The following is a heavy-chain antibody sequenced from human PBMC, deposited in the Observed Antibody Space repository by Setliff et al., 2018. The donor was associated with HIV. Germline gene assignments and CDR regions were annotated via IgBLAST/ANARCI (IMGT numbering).Heavy chain of an antibody. CDR2: IYHSGST. V-gene: IGHV4-38-2*02. J-gene: IGHJ4*02. Sequence: SETLSLTCTVSGYSISSGYYWGWIRQPPGKGLEWIGSIYHSGSTYYNPSLKSRVTLLLDMSKNQFSLKLSSATAADTAVYYCARQAWHSGRNGYFVDYWGQGMLVTVSS. D-gene: IGHD3-22*01. CDR3: ARQAWHSGRNGYFVDY. CDR1: GYSISSGYY.